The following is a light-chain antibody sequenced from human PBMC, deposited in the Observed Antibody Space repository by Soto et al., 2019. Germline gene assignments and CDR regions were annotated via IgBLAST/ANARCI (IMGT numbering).Light chain of an antibody. V-gene: IGLV2-14*01. J-gene: IGLJ3*02. CDR2: EVS. CDR3: SSYTTSSTRV. CDR1: SSDVGGYDY. Sequence: QSALTQPASVSGAPGQSITISCTGTSSDVGGYDYVSWYQQHPGKDPKVMIYEVSNRPSGVSYRFSGSKSGNTASLTISGLQAEDEADYYCSSYTTSSTRVFGGGTKVTVL.